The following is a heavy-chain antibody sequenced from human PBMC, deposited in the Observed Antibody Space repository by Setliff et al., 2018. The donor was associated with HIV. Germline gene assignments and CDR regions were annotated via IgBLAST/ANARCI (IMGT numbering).Heavy chain of an antibody. D-gene: IGHD3-10*01. CDR3: ARGLNYYGSGSYLPLGY. Sequence: PSETLSLTCTVSGGSISSTSYYWGWIRQPPGTGLEWIGSISSSGNTYYNPSLKSRLTISVDTSKNQFSLKLSSVTAADTAVYYCARGLNYYGSGSYLPLGYWGQGTLVTVSS. CDR1: GGSISSTSYY. CDR2: ISSSGNT. J-gene: IGHJ4*02. V-gene: IGHV4-39*07.